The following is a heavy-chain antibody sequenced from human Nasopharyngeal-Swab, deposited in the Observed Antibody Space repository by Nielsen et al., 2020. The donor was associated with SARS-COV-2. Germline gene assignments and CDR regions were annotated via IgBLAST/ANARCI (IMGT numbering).Heavy chain of an antibody. J-gene: IGHJ3*02. CDR2: LSYDGRST. CDR3: AIEPGNRVVTGSDAFDI. CDR1: GFTFSGYA. D-gene: IGHD6-19*01. Sequence: GESLKISCAASGFTFSGYAIHWVRQAPGKGLEWVAVLSYDGRSTFYADSVKGRFSISSDNSKSTLYLQMNTLGAEDTAVYYCAIEPGNRVVTGSDAFDIWGQGTMATVSS. V-gene: IGHV3-30*04.